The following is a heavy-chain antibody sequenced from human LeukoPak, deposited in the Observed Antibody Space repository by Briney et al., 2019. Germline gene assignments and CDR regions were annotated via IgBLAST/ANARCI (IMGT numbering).Heavy chain of an antibody. CDR1: GFSFSAYG. J-gene: IGHJ3*01. Sequence: GGSLRLSCAASGFSFSAYGMHWVRQAPGKGLEWVSSISRSSGRIYYADSVKGRFTISRDNARNTLSLQMKSLRAEDTAAYYCAHLTMASPDAFDVWGQGTMVTVSS. V-gene: IGHV3-21*06. D-gene: IGHD4/OR15-4a*01. CDR2: ISRSSGRI. CDR3: AHLTMASPDAFDV.